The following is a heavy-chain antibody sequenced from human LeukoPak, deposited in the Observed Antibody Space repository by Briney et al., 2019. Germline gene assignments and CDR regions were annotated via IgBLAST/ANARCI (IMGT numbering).Heavy chain of an antibody. CDR1: GYTFTVHY. Sequence: VASVTVSFTSSGYTFTVHYLHWVRQPPGQGLAWMGWIYGHDGGTNFAQKFEDRVTMTRDTSITTAYIDLTSLTPDDTAVYYCVRDFYWGPDYWGQGTLVTVSS. D-gene: IGHD7-27*01. V-gene: IGHV1-2*02. J-gene: IGHJ4*02. CDR2: IYGHDGGT. CDR3: VRDFYWGPDY.